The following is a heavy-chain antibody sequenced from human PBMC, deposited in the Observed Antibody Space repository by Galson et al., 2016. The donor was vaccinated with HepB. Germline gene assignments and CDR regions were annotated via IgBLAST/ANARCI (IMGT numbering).Heavy chain of an antibody. CDR3: VRAWSGSSPDS. CDR2: ISNNGGAK. V-gene: IGHV3-64D*09. J-gene: IGHJ4*02. Sequence: SLRLSCAASGFSFTTYYMDWVRQAPGKRLEYVSGISNNGGAKYHADSVKGRFTISRDNSKNTVDLHMSSLRPEDTAVYYCVRAWSGSSPDSWGQGTLVTVSS. D-gene: IGHD1-26*01. CDR1: GFSFTTYY.